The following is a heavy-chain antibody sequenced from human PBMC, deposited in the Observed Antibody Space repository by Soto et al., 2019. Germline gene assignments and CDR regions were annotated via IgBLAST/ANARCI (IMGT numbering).Heavy chain of an antibody. V-gene: IGHV1-46*01. D-gene: IGHD3-22*01. CDR1: GYTFTSCY. CDR3: AXVPGGGNYYDSSGRSDFDY. Sequence: ASVKVSCKASGYTFTSCYMHWVRQAPGQGLEWMGIIDPSGGSTSYAQKFQGRVTMTRDTSTSTVYMELSSLRSEDTAVYYCAXVPGGGNYYDSSGRSDFDYWGQGTLVT. CDR2: IDPSGGST. J-gene: IGHJ4*02.